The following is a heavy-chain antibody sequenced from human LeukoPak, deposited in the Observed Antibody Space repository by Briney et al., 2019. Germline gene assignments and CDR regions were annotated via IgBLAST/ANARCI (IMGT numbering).Heavy chain of an antibody. CDR3: ALIAAAGRDEDY. CDR1: GYTFTGYY. D-gene: IGHD6-13*01. Sequence: ASVKVSCKASGYTFTGYYMHWVRQAPGQGLEWMGWVNPNSGGTNYAQKFQGRVTMTRDTSISTAYMELSRLRSDDTAVYYCALIAAAGRDEDYWGQGTLVTVSS. J-gene: IGHJ4*02. V-gene: IGHV1-2*02. CDR2: VNPNSGGT.